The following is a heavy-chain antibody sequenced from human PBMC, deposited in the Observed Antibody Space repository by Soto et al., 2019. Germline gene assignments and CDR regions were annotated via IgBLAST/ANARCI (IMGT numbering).Heavy chain of an antibody. CDR2: INPNSGGT. V-gene: IGHV1-2*04. J-gene: IGHJ6*02. D-gene: IGHD3-22*01. CDR1: GYTFTGYY. CDR3: ARDGGVSYDSSGYYIMHYYYGMDV. Sequence: ASVKVSCKASGYTFTGYYMHWVRQAPGQGLEWMGWINPNSGGTNYAQKFQGWVTMTRDTSISTAYMELSRLRSDDTAVYYCARDGGVSYDSSGYYIMHYYYGMDVWGQGTTVTVSS.